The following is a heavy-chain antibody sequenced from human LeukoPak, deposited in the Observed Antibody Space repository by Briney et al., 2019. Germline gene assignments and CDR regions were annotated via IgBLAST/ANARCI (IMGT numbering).Heavy chain of an antibody. CDR1: GFTVSTNY. CDR2: IYSGGHT. J-gene: IGHJ6*02. Sequence: GGSLRLSCAASGFTVSTNYMTWVRQAPGKGLEWVSVIYSGGHTYYADSVKGGFTISRDNSKNTLYLQMNSLRAEDTAVYYCATTSVVPASMYYYYYGLDVWGQGTTVAVSS. D-gene: IGHD2-2*01. CDR3: ATTSVVPASMYYYYYGLDV. V-gene: IGHV3-66*01.